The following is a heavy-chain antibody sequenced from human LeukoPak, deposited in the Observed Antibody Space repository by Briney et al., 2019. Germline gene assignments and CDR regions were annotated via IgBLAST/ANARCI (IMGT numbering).Heavy chain of an antibody. Sequence: SETLSLTCTASGGSISSYYWSWIRQPPGKGLEWIGYIYYSGSTNYNPSLKSRVTISVDTSKNQFSLKLSSVTAADTAVYYCARVGCSSTSCSWFDPWGQGTLVTVSS. CDR1: GGSISSYY. D-gene: IGHD2-2*01. CDR2: IYYSGST. CDR3: ARVGCSSTSCSWFDP. V-gene: IGHV4-59*01. J-gene: IGHJ5*02.